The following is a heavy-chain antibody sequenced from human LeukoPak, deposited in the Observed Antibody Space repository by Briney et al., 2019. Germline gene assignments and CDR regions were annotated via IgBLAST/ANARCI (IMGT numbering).Heavy chain of an antibody. CDR1: GGTFSSYA. D-gene: IGHD1-1*01. CDR3: ARGLDRYYYMDV. CDR2: IIPIFGTA. Sequence: SVKVSCKASGGTFSSYAISWVRQAPGQGLEWMGGIIPIFGTANYAQKFQSRVTITTDESTSTAYMELSSLRSEDTAVYYCARGLDRYYYMDVWGKGTTVTVSS. J-gene: IGHJ6*03. V-gene: IGHV1-69*05.